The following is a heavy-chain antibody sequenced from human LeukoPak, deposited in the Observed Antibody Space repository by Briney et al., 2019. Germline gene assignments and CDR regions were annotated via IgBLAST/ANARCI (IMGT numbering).Heavy chain of an antibody. Sequence: VKPSETLSLTCTVSGGSISSYYWSWIRQPPGKGLEWIGYMYHSGSANYNPSLKNRVTISVDTSKNQFSLKLISVTAADTAVYYCASGSSTVKYYYGIDVWGRGTTVTVS. CDR1: GGSISSYY. V-gene: IGHV4-59*01. J-gene: IGHJ6*02. CDR2: MYHSGSA. CDR3: ASGSSTVKYYYGIDV. D-gene: IGHD4-17*01.